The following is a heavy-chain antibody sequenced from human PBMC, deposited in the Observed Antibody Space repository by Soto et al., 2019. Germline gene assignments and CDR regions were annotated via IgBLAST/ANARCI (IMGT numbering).Heavy chain of an antibody. CDR3: AKPSSGWFDY. CDR1: GFTFISYG. J-gene: IGHJ4*02. D-gene: IGHD6-19*01. CDR2: ISGSDDST. Sequence: GGSLRLSCAASGFTFISYGMSWVRQAPGKGLEWVSAISGSDDSTYYADSVKGRFTISRDNSKNTLYLQMNSLRAEDTAAYYCAKPSSGWFDYWGQGTLVTVSS. V-gene: IGHV3-23*01.